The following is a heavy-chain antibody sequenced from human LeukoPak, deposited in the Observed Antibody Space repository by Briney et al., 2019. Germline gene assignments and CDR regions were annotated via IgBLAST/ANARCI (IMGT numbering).Heavy chain of an antibody. Sequence: SETLSLTCAVSGGSTSSGGYSWSWIRQPPGKGLEWIGYIYHSGSTYYNPSLKSRVTISVDRSKNQFSLKLSSVTAADTAVYYCARGGGDYSILLDYWGQGTLVTVSS. CDR1: GGSTSSGGYS. D-gene: IGHD4-11*01. V-gene: IGHV4-30-2*01. CDR2: IYHSGST. J-gene: IGHJ4*02. CDR3: ARGGGDYSILLDY.